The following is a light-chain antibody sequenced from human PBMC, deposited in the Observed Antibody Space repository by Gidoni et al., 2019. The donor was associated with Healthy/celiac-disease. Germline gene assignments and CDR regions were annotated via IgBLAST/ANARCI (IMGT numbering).Light chain of an antibody. CDR1: KISVYSDGNTY. J-gene: IGKJ1*01. CDR3: MQGTHCTWT. V-gene: IGKV2-30*01. CDR2: KVS. Sequence: VVLIQSPLSMPVALGQPASIAGRSSKISVYSDGNTYLNWFQQRPGQSPRRLISKVSNRDSGVPDRFSGSGSGTDFTLKISRVEAEDVSVYYCMQGTHCTWTFGQGTKVEIK.